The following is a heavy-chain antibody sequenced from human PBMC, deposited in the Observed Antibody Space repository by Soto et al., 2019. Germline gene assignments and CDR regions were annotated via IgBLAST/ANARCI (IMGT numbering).Heavy chain of an antibody. Sequence: QPGWSLRLSCAASGFTFSSYGMSWVRQAPGKGLEWVSVIGEGGFSTQYAASVKGRFTISRDNSKNMLYLQMNSLRSDDTAVYYCARDSITRVSSDVPGMDVWGQGTTVTVSS. CDR1: GFTFSSYG. CDR2: IGEGGFST. V-gene: IGHV3-23*01. D-gene: IGHD3-16*01. J-gene: IGHJ6*02. CDR3: ARDSITRVSSDVPGMDV.